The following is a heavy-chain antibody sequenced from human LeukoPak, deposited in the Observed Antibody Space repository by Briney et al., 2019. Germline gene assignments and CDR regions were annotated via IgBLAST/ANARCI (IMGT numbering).Heavy chain of an antibody. J-gene: IGHJ4*02. CDR2: IGGSGFST. V-gene: IGHV3-23*01. Sequence: PGGSLRLSCAASGFTFSNYAMSWVRQAPGKGLEWVSGIGGSGFSTFYANSVKGRFTSSRDNSKNTLYLQMNSLRAEDTAVYYCAKDPTSNYYDFWSGYYEDYWGQGTLVTVSS. CDR3: AKDPTSNYYDFWSGYYEDY. CDR1: GFTFSNYA. D-gene: IGHD3-3*01.